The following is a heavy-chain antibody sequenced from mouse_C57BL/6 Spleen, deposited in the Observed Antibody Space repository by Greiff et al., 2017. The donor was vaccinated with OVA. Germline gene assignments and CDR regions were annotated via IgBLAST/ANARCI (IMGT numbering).Heavy chain of an antibody. CDR3: AREGDGSSEDGY. CDR2: IDPSDSYT. Sequence: QVQLQQPGAELVKPGASVKLSCKASGYTFTSYWMQWVKQRPGQGLEWIGEIDPSDSYTNYNQKFKGKATLTVDTSSSTAYMQRSSLTSEDSAVYYCAREGDGSSEDGYWGQGTTLTVSS. J-gene: IGHJ2*01. CDR1: GYTFTSYW. D-gene: IGHD1-1*01. V-gene: IGHV1-50*01.